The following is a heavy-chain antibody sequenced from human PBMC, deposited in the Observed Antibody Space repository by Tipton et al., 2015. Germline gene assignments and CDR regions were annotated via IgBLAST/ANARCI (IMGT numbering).Heavy chain of an antibody. J-gene: IGHJ3*02. V-gene: IGHV4-31*03. CDR2: IYYSGDT. Sequence: LRLSCTVSGGSIIRDFSYWSWLRLHPGRGLEYIGYIYYSGDTYYTSSLKSRVHMSVDTSKDQFSLSLASMTVADTAVYFCARGIVAGAFDIRGQGTMVTVSS. CDR3: ARGIVAGAFDI. D-gene: IGHD5-12*01. CDR1: GGSIIRDFSY.